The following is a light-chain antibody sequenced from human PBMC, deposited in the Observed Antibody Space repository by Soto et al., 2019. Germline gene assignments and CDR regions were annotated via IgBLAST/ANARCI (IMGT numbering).Light chain of an antibody. CDR2: GAS. CDR3: QQYNNWPLT. J-gene: IGKJ4*01. Sequence: ERVMTQSPATLSVSPGERATLSCRASQTVGSNLAWYQQKPGQAPRLLIYGASTRATDIPGRFSGSGSGTEFTVTISSLQSEDFAVYYCQQYNNWPLTFGGGTKVEIK. V-gene: IGKV3-15*01. CDR1: QTVGSN.